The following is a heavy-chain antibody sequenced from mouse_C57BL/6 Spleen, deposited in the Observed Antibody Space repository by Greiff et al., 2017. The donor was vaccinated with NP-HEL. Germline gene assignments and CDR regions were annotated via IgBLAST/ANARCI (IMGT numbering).Heavy chain of an antibody. J-gene: IGHJ2*01. CDR3: ARCYYGSSYCYFDY. CDR1: GYAFSSYW. D-gene: IGHD1-1*01. V-gene: IGHV1-80*01. CDR2: IYPGDGDT. Sequence: VQLQESGAELVKPGASVKISCKASGYAFSSYWMNWVKQRPGKGLEWIGQIYPGDGDTNYNGKFKGKATLTADKSSSTAYMQLSSLTSEDSAVYFCARCYYGSSYCYFDYWGQGTTLTVSS.